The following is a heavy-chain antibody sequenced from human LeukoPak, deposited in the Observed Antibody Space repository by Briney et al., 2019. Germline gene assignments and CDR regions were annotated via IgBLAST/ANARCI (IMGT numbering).Heavy chain of an antibody. J-gene: IGHJ5*01. V-gene: IGHV3-74*01. CDR3: AREGAGYSSSWFDS. D-gene: IGHD6-13*01. CDR1: GFTFKSYW. Sequence: QPGGSLRLSCAASGFTFKSYWMHWVRQAPGKGLVWVSRINSDGSSTSYADSVKGRFTISRDNSRNTLYVQMNSLRAEDTAVYYCAREGAGYSSSWFDSWGQGTPVTVSS. CDR2: INSDGSST.